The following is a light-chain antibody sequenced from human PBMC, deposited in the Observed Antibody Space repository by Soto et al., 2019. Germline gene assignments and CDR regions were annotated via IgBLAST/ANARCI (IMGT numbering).Light chain of an antibody. CDR2: GAS. CDR1: QSIDTY. Sequence: EIVLTQSPATLSVSPGERATHSCRASQSIDTYLAWYQQKTGQDTRPLLYGASNRATGIPARFSGSGSGTEVTLTISSMQSEDFAVYYCQQYDHWPRGTFGQGTKLEI. V-gene: IGKV3-15*01. J-gene: IGKJ2*01. CDR3: QQYDHWPRGT.